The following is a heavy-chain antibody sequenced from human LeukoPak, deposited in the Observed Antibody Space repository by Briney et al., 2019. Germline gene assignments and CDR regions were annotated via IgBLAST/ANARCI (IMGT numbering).Heavy chain of an antibody. CDR2: ISGSGGST. CDR3: AKMASGSYYPGLIDY. D-gene: IGHD3-10*01. J-gene: IGHJ4*02. V-gene: IGHV3-23*01. CDR1: GFTFKSYA. Sequence: GGSLRLSCAASGFTFKSYAMSWVRQAPGKGLEWVSCISGSGGSTYYQDSVKGRFTISRDSSKNTLSLQMNGLRAEDTAVYYCAKMASGSYYPGLIDYWGQGTLVTVSS.